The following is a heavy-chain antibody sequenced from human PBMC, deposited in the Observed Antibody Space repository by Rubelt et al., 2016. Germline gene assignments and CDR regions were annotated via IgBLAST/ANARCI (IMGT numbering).Heavy chain of an antibody. CDR2: INHSGSP. Sequence: QVQLQQWGAGLLKPSETLSLTCAVYGGSFSGYYWSWIRQPPGKGLEWIGEINHSGSPNYNPSLKSRGTISVDTSKNQFSLKLSSVTAAGTAVYYCARGTAAYHYYYYGMDVWGQGTTVTVSS. CDR1: GGSFSGYY. J-gene: IGHJ6*02. V-gene: IGHV4-34*01. CDR3: ARGTAAYHYYYYGMDV. D-gene: IGHD6-13*01.